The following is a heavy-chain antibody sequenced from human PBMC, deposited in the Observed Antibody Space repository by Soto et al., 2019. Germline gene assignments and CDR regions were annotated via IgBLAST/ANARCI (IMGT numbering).Heavy chain of an antibody. CDR1: GFTVSSNY. CDR2: IYSGGRT. V-gene: IGHV3-53*01. CDR3: ARGIPRGYGDGSYYFDY. D-gene: IGHD5-18*01. J-gene: IGHJ4*02. Sequence: GVSLRLSCAASGFTVSSNYMTWVRQAPGKGLEWVSVIYSGGRTYYADSVKGRFTISRDNSKNTLYLQMNSLRAEDTAVYYCARGIPRGYGDGSYYFDYWGQGTLVTVSS.